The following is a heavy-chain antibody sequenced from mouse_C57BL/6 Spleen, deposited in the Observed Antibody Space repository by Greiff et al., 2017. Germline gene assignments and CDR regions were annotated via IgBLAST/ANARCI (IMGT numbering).Heavy chain of an antibody. CDR2: IDPNGGGT. CDR3: ASRGGGRLDY. J-gene: IGHJ3*01. CDR1: GYTFTSYW. Sequence: QVQLQQPGPELVKPGASVKLSCKASGYTFTSYWLCWVKRRPGGDLEWIGRIDPNGGGTKYNAKFKSKATMTGDTPANPSYMQLSSLTSEKSAVYYGASRGGGRLDYWGQGTLVTVSA. V-gene: IGHV1-72*01. D-gene: IGHD1-1*02.